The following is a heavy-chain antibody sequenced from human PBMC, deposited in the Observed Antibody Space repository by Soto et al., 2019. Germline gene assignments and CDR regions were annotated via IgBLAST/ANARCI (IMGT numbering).Heavy chain of an antibody. V-gene: IGHV1-69*12. J-gene: IGHJ6*02. CDR1: GGTFGNSA. D-gene: IGHD5-12*01. Sequence: QVQLVQSGGEVKKPGSSVTVSCKASGGTFGNSAISWVRQAPGQGLEWMGGIIPIFPIPDYAQKFQGRVTITADEATSTAYMELTSLRSEDTAVYYCARDKARLQLGGNYYYGMDGWGQGTTVTVSS. CDR2: IIPIFPIP. CDR3: ARDKARLQLGGNYYYGMDG.